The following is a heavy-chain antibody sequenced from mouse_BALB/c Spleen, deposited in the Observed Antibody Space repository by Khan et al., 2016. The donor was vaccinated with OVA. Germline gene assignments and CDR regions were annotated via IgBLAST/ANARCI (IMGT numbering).Heavy chain of an antibody. J-gene: IGHJ3*01. CDR3: ARELRLGGFAY. V-gene: IGHV2-6-7*01. D-gene: IGHD1-2*01. CDR2: IWGDGST. CDR1: GFSLSDYG. Sequence: VELVESGPGLVAPSQSLSITCTVSGFSLSDYGVNWIRQPPGKGLEWLGMIWGDGSTEYNSALKSRLSINKDDSKSQVFLKMNSLQTDDTAGYYCARELRLGGFAYWGQGTLVTVSA.